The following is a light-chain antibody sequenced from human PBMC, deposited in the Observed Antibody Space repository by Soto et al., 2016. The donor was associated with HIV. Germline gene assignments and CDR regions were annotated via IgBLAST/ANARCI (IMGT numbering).Light chain of an antibody. CDR2: KAS. J-gene: IGKJ1*01. Sequence: DIQMTQSPSTLSASVGGRVTITCRASQSISTWLAWYQQKPGKAPKLLIYKASYLQSGVPSRFSGSGSGTEFTLTISSLQPDDFATYYCQQYNSYPWTFGQGTKVEIK. CDR3: QQYNSYPWT. CDR1: QSISTW. V-gene: IGKV1-5*03.